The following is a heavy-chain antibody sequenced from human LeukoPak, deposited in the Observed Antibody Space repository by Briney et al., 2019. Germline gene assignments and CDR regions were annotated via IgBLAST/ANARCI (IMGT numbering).Heavy chain of an antibody. CDR1: GFTFSKYG. J-gene: IGHJ1*01. D-gene: IGHD3-3*01. CDR3: ATHKLRFLVWLFSY. Sequence: PGGSLRLSCAASGFTFSKYGMHWVRQAPGKGLEWVAFIRYDGSNKYYADSVKGRFTISRDNSKNTLYLQMNSLRAEDTAVYYCATHKLRFLVWLFSYWGQGRLVTVSS. V-gene: IGHV3-30*02. CDR2: IRYDGSNK.